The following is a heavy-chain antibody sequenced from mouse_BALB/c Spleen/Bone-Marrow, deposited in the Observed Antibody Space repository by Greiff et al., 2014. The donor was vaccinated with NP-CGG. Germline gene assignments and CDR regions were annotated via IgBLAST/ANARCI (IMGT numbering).Heavy chain of an antibody. V-gene: IGHV5-6-5*01. D-gene: IGHD1-2*01. J-gene: IGHJ4*01. CDR1: GITVSSYT. CDR3: ARHYGYVDAMDY. CDR2: ITGGGTT. Sequence: DVKLQESGGGLVKPGESLKFSCAASGITVSSYTMSWVRQTPEKRLEWVASITGGGTTYYPDSVKGRFTISRDNAGNILYLQVSSLRSEDTAIYYCARHYGYVDAMDYWGQGTSVTVSS.